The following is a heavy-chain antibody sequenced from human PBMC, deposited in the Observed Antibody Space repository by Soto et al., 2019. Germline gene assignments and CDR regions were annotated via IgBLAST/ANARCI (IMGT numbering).Heavy chain of an antibody. CDR2: IDPSDSYT. V-gene: IGHV5-10-1*01. J-gene: IGHJ6*02. CDR3: ARNFGVVIRDYYYGMDV. D-gene: IGHD3-3*01. CDR1: GYSFTSYW. Sequence: PGESLKISCKGSGYSFTSYWISWVRQMPGKGLEWMGRIDPSDSYTNYSPSFQGHVTISADKSISTAYLQWSSLKASDTAIYYCARNFGVVIRDYYYGMDVWGQGTTVTVSS.